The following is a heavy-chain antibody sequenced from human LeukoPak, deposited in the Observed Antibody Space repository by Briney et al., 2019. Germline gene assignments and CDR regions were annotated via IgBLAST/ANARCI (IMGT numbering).Heavy chain of an antibody. CDR1: GGSISSYY. V-gene: IGHV4-4*07. Sequence: SETLSLTCTVSGGSISSYYWSWIRQPAGKGLEWIGRIYTSGSTNYNPSLKSRVTMSADTSKNQFSLKLSSVTAADTAVYYCARGQGTWSPYNWFDPWGQGTLVTVSS. J-gene: IGHJ5*02. D-gene: IGHD3-3*01. CDR3: ARGQGTWSPYNWFDP. CDR2: IYTSGST.